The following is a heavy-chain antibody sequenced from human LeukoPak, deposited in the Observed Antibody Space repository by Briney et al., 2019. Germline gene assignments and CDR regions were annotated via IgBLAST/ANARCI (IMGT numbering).Heavy chain of an antibody. CDR3: TRGGRDGFDI. CDR1: GFTFSNHD. D-gene: IGHD2-15*01. J-gene: IGHJ3*02. CDR2: IGTAGDT. Sequence: GGSLRLSCAASGFTFSNHDMHWVRQATGKGLEWVSAIGTAGDTYYSGSVKGRFTISRENAKSSLYLQVNSLRVGDTALYYCTRGGRDGFDIWGQGTMVTVSS. V-gene: IGHV3-13*01.